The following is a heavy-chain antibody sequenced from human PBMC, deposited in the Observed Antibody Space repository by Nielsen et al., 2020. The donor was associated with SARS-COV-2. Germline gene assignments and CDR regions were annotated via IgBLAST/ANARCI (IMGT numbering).Heavy chain of an antibody. D-gene: IGHD6-13*01. V-gene: IGHV3-74*01. CDR3: VRDKIIVAAGSGAFDV. J-gene: IGHJ3*01. Sequence: GESLKISCAASGFTISPYWMHWVRQAPGKGLVWVSEIDSGGSSTNYLDSVKGRFTISRDNAKNFVYLQMNSLRAEDTALYYCVRDKIIVAAGSGAFDVWGQGTMVTVSS. CDR2: IDSGGSST. CDR1: GFTISPYW.